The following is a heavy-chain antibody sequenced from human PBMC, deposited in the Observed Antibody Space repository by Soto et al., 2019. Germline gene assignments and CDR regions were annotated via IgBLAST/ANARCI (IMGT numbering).Heavy chain of an antibody. J-gene: IGHJ4*02. CDR2: VSASGSAT. CDR3: AKRNGGSGSYVDN. CDR1: GFIFSSYA. D-gene: IGHD3-10*01. Sequence: EVQLLESGGGWVQPGGSLRLSCAASGFIFSSYAMRWVRQAPGKGLEWVSAVSASGSATYYADSVKGRFTISRDNSKNSVYLQMSSLRAEDTAIYFCAKRNGGSGSYVDNWGQGILVTVSS. V-gene: IGHV3-23*01.